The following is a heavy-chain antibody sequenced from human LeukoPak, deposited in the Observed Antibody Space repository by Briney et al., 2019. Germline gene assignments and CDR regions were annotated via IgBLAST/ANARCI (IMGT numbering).Heavy chain of an antibody. CDR3: ARDFNSSSWYSGYFDY. CDR1: GFTFRNYG. CDR2: IWYDGSNK. V-gene: IGHV3-33*01. J-gene: IGHJ4*02. D-gene: IGHD6-13*01. Sequence: RPGGSLRLSCAASGFTFRNYGMHWVRQAPGKGLEWVALIWYDGSNKYYADSVKGRFTISRDNSKNTLYLQMNSLRAEDTAVYYCARDFNSSSWYSGYFDYWGQGTLVTVSS.